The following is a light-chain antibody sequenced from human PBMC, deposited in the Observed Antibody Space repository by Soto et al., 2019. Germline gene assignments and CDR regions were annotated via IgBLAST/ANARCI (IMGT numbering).Light chain of an antibody. V-gene: IGLV1-47*01. CDR1: SSNIGSNY. J-gene: IGLJ2*01. CDR3: AAWDDSLRGVV. Sequence: QSVLTQPPSASGTPGQRVTISCSGSSSNIGSNYVYWYQQLPGTVPQLLIYRNSERPSGVPDRFSGSKSGASASLAISGLRSEDEADYYCAAWDDSLRGVVFGRGTTLTLL. CDR2: RNS.